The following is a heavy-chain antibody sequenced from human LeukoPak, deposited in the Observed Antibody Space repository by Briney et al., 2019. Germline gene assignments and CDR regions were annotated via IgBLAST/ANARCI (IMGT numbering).Heavy chain of an antibody. J-gene: IGHJ5*02. CDR2: IYASGST. CDR3: ARDRLQLQS. V-gene: IGHV4-61*02. D-gene: IGHD5-24*01. Sequence: PSETLSLTCTVSGGSISSGSYYWSWIRQPAGKGLEWIGRIYASGSTSYNPSLKNRVTISVDTSKNQFSLKLSSVTAADTAVYYCARDRLQLQSWGQGTLVTVSS. CDR1: GGSISSGSYY.